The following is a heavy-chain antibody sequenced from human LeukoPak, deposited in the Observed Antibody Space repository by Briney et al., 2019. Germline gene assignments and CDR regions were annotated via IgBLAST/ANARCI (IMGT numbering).Heavy chain of an antibody. V-gene: IGHV3-49*03. Sequence: GGSLRLSCTASGFTFGDYAMSWFRQAPGKGLEGVGFIRSKAYGGTTEYAASVKGRFTISRDDSNSIAYLQMNSLKTEDTAVYYCTRMDFWSGYYTAPDYWGQGTLVTVSS. CDR2: IRSKAYGGTT. CDR3: TRMDFWSGYYTAPDY. J-gene: IGHJ4*02. CDR1: GFTFGDYA. D-gene: IGHD3-3*01.